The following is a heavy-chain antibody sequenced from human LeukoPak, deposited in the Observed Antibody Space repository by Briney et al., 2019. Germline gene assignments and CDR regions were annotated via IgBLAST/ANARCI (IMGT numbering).Heavy chain of an antibody. Sequence: GGSLRLSCVASGLTFSNYWMSWVRQAPGKGLEWVANIKEDGSEKYYVDSVKGRFTISRDNAKNSLYLQMNSLRAEGTAVYYCAREEYDYVWGSYRYWGQGTLVTVSS. CDR3: AREEYDYVWGSYRY. CDR2: IKEDGSEK. V-gene: IGHV3-7*03. D-gene: IGHD3-16*01. J-gene: IGHJ4*02. CDR1: GLTFSNYW.